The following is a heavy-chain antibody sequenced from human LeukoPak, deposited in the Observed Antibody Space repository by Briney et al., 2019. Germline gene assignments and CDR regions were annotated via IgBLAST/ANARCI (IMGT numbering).Heavy chain of an antibody. Sequence: GGSLRLSCAASGFTFSSSWMTWVRQAPGKGLEWVANINQDGSEKYYVDSVRGRFTISRDNARNSLYLQMHSLRPEDTAVFYCTGHYGMNVWGQGTTVTVSS. CDR2: INQDGSEK. CDR1: GFTFSSSW. CDR3: TGHYGMNV. V-gene: IGHV3-7*01. J-gene: IGHJ6*02.